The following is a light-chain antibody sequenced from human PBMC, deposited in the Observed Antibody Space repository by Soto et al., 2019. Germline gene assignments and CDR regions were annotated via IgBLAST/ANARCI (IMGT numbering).Light chain of an antibody. Sequence: AIRMTQSPSSLSASTGDRVTITCRATQGVGSYLAWYQQKPGKAPKLLIYAASTLQSGVPSRFIGSGSGTEFTLTISCLQSEDFATYYCQQYYYYSITFGPGTKVAI. V-gene: IGKV1-8*01. J-gene: IGKJ3*01. CDR3: QQYYYYSIT. CDR2: AAS. CDR1: QGVGSY.